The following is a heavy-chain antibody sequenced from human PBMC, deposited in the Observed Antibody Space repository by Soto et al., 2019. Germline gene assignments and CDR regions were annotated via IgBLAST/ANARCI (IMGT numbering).Heavy chain of an antibody. CDR1: GGSISSSY. Sequence: PSETLSLTCTVSGGSISSSYWSWIRQPPGKGLEWIGYIYDSGSTYYNSSLKSRVTMSVDTSKNQFSLKLNSVTAADTAVYYCARQLLYWGQGTSVTVS. CDR2: IYDSGST. D-gene: IGHD2-2*01. J-gene: IGHJ4*02. V-gene: IGHV4-59*08. CDR3: ARQLLY.